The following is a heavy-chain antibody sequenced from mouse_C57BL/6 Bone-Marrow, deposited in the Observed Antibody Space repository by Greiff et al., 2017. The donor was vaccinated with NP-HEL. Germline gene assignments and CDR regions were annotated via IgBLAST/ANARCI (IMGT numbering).Heavy chain of an antibody. CDR1: GYTFTSYW. CDR3: ARGEVYYYGSSYGYFDV. D-gene: IGHD1-1*01. V-gene: IGHV1-55*01. CDR2: IYPGSGST. Sequence: QVQLQQPGAELVKPGASVKMSCKASGYTFTSYWITWVKQRPGQGLEWIGDIYPGSGSTNYNEKFKSKATLTVDTSSSTAYMQLSSLTSEDSAVYYWARGEVYYYGSSYGYFDVWGTGTTVTVSS. J-gene: IGHJ1*03.